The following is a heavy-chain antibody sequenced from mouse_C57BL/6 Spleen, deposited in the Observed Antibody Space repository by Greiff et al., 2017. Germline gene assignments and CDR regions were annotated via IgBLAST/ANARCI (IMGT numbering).Heavy chain of an antibody. CDR3: ARRGFTTVVQGYFDV. D-gene: IGHD1-1*01. CDR2: IYPGDGDT. Sequence: QVQLQQSGAELVKPGASVKISCKASGYAFSSYWMNWVKQRPGKGLEWIGQIYPGDGDTNYNGKFKGKATLTADKSSSTAYMQLSSLTSEDSAVYFCARRGFTTVVQGYFDVWGTGTTVTVSS. CDR1: GYAFSSYW. V-gene: IGHV1-80*01. J-gene: IGHJ1*03.